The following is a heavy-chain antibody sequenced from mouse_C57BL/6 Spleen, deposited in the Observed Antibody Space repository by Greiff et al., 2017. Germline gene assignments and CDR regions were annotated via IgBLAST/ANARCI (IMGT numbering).Heavy chain of an antibody. V-gene: IGHV1-7*01. D-gene: IGHD1-1*01. Sequence: VKLMESGAELAKPGASVKLSCKASGYTFTSYWMHWVKQRPGQGLEWIGYINPSSGYTKYNQKFKDKATLTADNSSSTAYMQLSSLTYEDSAVYYCARSENYYGSGWYFDVWGTGTTVTVSS. CDR2: INPSSGYT. J-gene: IGHJ1*03. CDR1: GYTFTSYW. CDR3: ARSENYYGSGWYFDV.